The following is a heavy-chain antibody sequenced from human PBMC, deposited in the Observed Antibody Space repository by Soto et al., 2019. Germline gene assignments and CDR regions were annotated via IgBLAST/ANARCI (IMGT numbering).Heavy chain of an antibody. CDR3: ARGVVGXYDSSGCNWFDP. CDR2: IYYSGST. D-gene: IGHD3-22*01. CDR1: GGSISSYY. V-gene: IGHV4-59*01. Sequence: SETLSLTCTVSGGSISSYYWSWIRQPPGKGLEWIGYIYYSGSTNYNPSLKSRVTISVDTSKNQFSLKLSSVTAADTAVYYCARGVVGXYDSSGCNWFDPWGQGTLVTVSS. J-gene: IGHJ5*02.